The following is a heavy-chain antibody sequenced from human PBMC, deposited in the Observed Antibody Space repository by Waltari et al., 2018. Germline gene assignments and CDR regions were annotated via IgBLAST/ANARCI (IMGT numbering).Heavy chain of an antibody. D-gene: IGHD4-17*01. V-gene: IGHV3-74*01. Sequence: WGCHVPGRGLGLVPCRNRYGMNTSYEDSVKGRFTISKDNAKNTVYLQMNRLRAEDTAIYYCARGARRTTVTTGWWYFDLWGRGTLVTVSS. CDR2: RNRYGMNT. J-gene: IGHJ2*01. CDR3: ARGARRTTVTTGWWYFDL.